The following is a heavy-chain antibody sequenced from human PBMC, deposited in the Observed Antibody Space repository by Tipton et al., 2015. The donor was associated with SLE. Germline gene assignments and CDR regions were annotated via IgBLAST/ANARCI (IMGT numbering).Heavy chain of an antibody. CDR3: ARDTLGGLVY. CDR1: GGSINSYNW. J-gene: IGHJ4*02. D-gene: IGHD7-27*01. Sequence: TLSLTCAVSGGSINSYNWWTWVRQPPGKGLEWIGSIYHSGNTYSNPSLKSRVTISVDTSKNQFSLKMSSVTAADTAVYYCARDTLGGLVYWGQGTLVTVSS. CDR2: IYHSGNT. V-gene: IGHV4-4*02.